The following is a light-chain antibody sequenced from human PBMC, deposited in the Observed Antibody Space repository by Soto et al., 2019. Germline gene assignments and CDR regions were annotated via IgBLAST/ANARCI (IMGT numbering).Light chain of an antibody. CDR2: DAS. J-gene: IGKJ1*01. CDR3: QQRSNWPPT. V-gene: IGKV3-11*01. CDR1: QSVSSY. Sequence: ENVLTQSPGTLSLSPGERATLSCRASQSVSSYLAWYQQNPGQAPRLLIYDASNRATGIPARFSGSGSGTDFTLTISSLEPEDFAVYYCQQRSNWPPTFGQGTKVEIK.